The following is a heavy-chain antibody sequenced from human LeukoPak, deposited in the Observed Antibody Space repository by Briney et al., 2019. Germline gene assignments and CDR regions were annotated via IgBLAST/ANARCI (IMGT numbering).Heavy chain of an antibody. V-gene: IGHV4-4*02. CDR1: GGSITQTNY. J-gene: IGHJ4*02. CDR2: VNLQGST. CDR3: AREGGPYRPLDY. Sequence: SETLSLTCDVSGGSITQTNYWTRVRQPPGKGLEWIGEVNLQGSTNYNPSLMRRVAISVDTSANHVSLQLTSVTAADTAVYYCAREGGPYRPLDYSGQGTLVTVSS.